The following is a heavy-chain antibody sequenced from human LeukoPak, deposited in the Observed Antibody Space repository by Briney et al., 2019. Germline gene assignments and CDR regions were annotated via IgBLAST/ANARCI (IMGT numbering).Heavy chain of an antibody. Sequence: GGSLRLSCAASGFTFSSYWMHWVRQAPGKGLVWVSRINSDGSSTRYADSVKGRFTISRDSAKNTLYLQMNSLRAEDTAVYYCARGGGINYGGNGDYWGQGTLVTVSS. CDR2: INSDGSST. D-gene: IGHD4-23*01. J-gene: IGHJ4*02. V-gene: IGHV3-74*01. CDR3: ARGGGINYGGNGDY. CDR1: GFTFSSYW.